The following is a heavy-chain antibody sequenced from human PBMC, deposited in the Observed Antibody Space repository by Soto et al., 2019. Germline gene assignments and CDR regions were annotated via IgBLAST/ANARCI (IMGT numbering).Heavy chain of an antibody. V-gene: IGHV4-31*03. D-gene: IGHD2-15*01. CDR2: IYYSGST. Sequence: QVQLQESGPGLVKPSQTLSLTCTVSGGSISSGGYYWSWIRQHPGKGLEWIGYIYYSGSTYYNPSLMSRVTISVDTSKNPSPRTLSSVTAADTAVYYCASSSGGRYYDYWGQGTLVTVSS. CDR1: GGSISSGGYY. CDR3: ASSSGGRYYDY. J-gene: IGHJ4*02.